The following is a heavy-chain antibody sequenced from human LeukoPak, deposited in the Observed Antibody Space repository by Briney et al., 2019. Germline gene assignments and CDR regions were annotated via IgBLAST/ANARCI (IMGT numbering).Heavy chain of an antibody. D-gene: IGHD3-22*01. J-gene: IGHJ5*02. CDR1: GGSINGYY. CDR3: ARDRGRYYDSSGWHWFDP. V-gene: IGHV4-4*07. Sequence: SETLSLTCTVSGGSINGYYWSWVRQPAGKGLEWIGRLFGDGTTYDNPSLKSRVTMSADTSKNQVSLRMNSVTAADTAVYYCARDRGRYYDSSGWHWFDPWGQGTLVTVSS. CDR2: LFGDGTT.